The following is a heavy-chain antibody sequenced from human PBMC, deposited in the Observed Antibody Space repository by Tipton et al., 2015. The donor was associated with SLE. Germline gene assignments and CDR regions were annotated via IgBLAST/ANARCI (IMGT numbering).Heavy chain of an antibody. CDR3: ARDFKGIVSDYFDY. Sequence: VKPSQTLSLTCAISGDSVSSNSAAWNWIRQSPSRGLEWLGRTYYRSKWYNDYAVSVKSRITINPDTSKNQFSLKLSSVTAADTAVYYCARDFKGIVSDYFDYWGQGTLVTVSS. V-gene: IGHV6-1*01. CDR2: TYYRSKWYN. J-gene: IGHJ4*02. D-gene: IGHD1-26*01. CDR1: GDSVSSNSAA.